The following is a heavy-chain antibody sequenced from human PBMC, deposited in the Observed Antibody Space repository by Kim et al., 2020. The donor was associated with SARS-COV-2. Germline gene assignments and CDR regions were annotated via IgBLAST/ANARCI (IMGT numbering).Heavy chain of an antibody. Sequence: GESLKISCKGSGYRFTSYWIGWVRQMPGKGLEWMGIIYPGDSDTRYSPSFQGQVTISADKSISTAYLQWSSLKASDTAMYYCARSQWITMVRGDPVLGMDVWGQGTTVTVSS. D-gene: IGHD3-10*01. CDR1: GYRFTSYW. CDR2: IYPGDSDT. CDR3: ARSQWITMVRGDPVLGMDV. J-gene: IGHJ6*02. V-gene: IGHV5-51*01.